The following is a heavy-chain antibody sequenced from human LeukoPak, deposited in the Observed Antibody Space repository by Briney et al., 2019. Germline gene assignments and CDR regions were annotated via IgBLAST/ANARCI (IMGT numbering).Heavy chain of an antibody. Sequence: GGSLRLSCAASGFTFSSYNMNWVRQAPGKGLEWVSSISSSGSYISYADSVKGRFTISRDNAKNSLYLQMNSLRAEDTAVYYCARDPDSWYFDYRGQGTLVTVSS. CDR1: GFTFSSYN. CDR3: ARDPDSWYFDY. CDR2: ISSSGSYI. V-gene: IGHV3-21*01. J-gene: IGHJ4*02. D-gene: IGHD6-13*01.